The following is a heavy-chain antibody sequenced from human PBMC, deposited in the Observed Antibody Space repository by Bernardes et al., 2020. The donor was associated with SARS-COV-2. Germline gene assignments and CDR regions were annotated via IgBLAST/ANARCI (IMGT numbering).Heavy chain of an antibody. V-gene: IGHV3-48*02. Sequence: GGSLRLSCAASGFPFSNYNMNWVRQAPGKGLEWVSFISSSSTIYYADSVKGRFTISRDNAKNSLYLQMNSLRDEDTAVYYCACGGSCYFDHWGQGTLVTVSS. CDR3: ACGGSCYFDH. J-gene: IGHJ4*02. D-gene: IGHD2-15*01. CDR1: GFPFSNYN. CDR2: ISSSSTI.